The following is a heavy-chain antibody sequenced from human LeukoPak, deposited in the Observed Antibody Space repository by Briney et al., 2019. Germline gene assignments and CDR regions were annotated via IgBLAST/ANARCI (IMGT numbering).Heavy chain of an antibody. CDR3: ARDIAQWELLGHFDY. CDR1: GYTFTGYY. J-gene: IGHJ4*02. V-gene: IGHV1-18*04. Sequence: GASVKVSCKASGYTFTGYYMHWVRQAPGQGLEWMGWISAYNGNTNYAQKLQGRVTMTTDTSTSTAYMELRSLRSDDTAVYYCARDIAQWELLGHFDYWGQGTLVTVSS. CDR2: ISAYNGNT. D-gene: IGHD1-26*01.